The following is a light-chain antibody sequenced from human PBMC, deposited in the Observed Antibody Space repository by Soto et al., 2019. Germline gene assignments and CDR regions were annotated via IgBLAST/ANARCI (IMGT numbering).Light chain of an antibody. CDR1: QSVSNN. J-gene: IGKJ1*01. Sequence: EIVMTQSPATLSVSPGERATLSCRASQSVSNNLAWYQQKPGQAPRLLIYGASTRATGIPARFSGSGSGTEXTXXXXXLQSEDFAXYYXQQYNTWPRTFGQGTKVEIK. V-gene: IGKV3-15*01. CDR3: QQYNTWPRT. CDR2: GAS.